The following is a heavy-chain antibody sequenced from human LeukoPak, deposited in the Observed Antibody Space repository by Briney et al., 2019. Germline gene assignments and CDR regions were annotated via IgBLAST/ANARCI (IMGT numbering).Heavy chain of an antibody. V-gene: IGHV3-30*03. D-gene: IGHD6-13*01. J-gene: IGHJ4*02. CDR1: GFTFSSYW. CDR2: ISYDGSNK. CDR3: ARVEVAAAGPFDY. Sequence: GGSLRLSCATSGFTFSSYWMSWVRQAPGKGLEWVAVISYDGSNKYYADSVEGRFTISRDNSKNTLYLQMNSLRAEDTAVYYCARVEVAAAGPFDYWGQGTLVTVSS.